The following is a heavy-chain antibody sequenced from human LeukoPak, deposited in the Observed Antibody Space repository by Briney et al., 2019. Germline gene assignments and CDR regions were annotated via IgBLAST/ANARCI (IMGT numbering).Heavy chain of an antibody. CDR3: ARDIVVVPAATGFKGCWFDH. Sequence: GASVKVSCKASGYTFTGYYMHWVRQAPGQGLEWMGWINPNSGGTNYAQKFRGRVTMTRDTSISTAYMELSRLRSDDTAVYYCARDIVVVPAATGFKGCWFDHWGQGTLVTVSS. D-gene: IGHD2-2*01. CDR1: GYTFTGYY. J-gene: IGHJ5*02. CDR2: INPNSGGT. V-gene: IGHV1-2*02.